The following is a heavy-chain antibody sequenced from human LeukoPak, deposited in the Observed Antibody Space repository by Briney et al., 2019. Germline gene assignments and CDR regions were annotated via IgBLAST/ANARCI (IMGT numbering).Heavy chain of an antibody. CDR1: GFTLSNAW. CDR3: AKDPIFDY. V-gene: IGHV3-23*01. Sequence: PGGSLRLSCAASGFTLSNAWMNWVRQAPGKGLEWVSDISGNGDSTYYADSVKGRFTISRDNSKNTLYLQMNSLRAEDTAVYYCAKDPIFDYWGQGTLVTVSS. CDR2: ISGNGDST. J-gene: IGHJ4*02.